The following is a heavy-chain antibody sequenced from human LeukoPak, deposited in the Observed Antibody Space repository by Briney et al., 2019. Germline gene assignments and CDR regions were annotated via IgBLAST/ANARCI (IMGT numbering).Heavy chain of an antibody. CDR1: GGSFSGFY. D-gene: IGHD6-13*01. CDR3: ASIDPTMAAAVLGNY. CDR2: INHSGST. V-gene: IGHV4-34*01. J-gene: IGHJ4*02. Sequence: SETLSLTCAVYGGSFSGFYWSWIRQPPGKGLEWIGEINHSGSTNYNPSLKSRVTISVDTSKNQFSLKVSSVTAADTAVYYCASIDPTMAAAVLGNYWGQGTLVTVSS.